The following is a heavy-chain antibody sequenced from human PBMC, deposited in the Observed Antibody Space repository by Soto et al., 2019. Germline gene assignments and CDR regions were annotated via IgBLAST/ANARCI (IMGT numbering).Heavy chain of an antibody. D-gene: IGHD3-22*01. CDR1: GFTFSSYA. CDR2: ISGSGGST. V-gene: IGHV3-23*01. Sequence: GGSLRLSCAASGFTFSSYAMSWVRQAPGKGLEWVSAISGSGGSTYYADSVKGRFTISRDNSKDTLYLQMNSLRAEDTAVYYYAKGSYDSSGYYYFPPFEYWGQGTLVTVSS. J-gene: IGHJ4*02. CDR3: AKGSYDSSGYYYFPPFEY.